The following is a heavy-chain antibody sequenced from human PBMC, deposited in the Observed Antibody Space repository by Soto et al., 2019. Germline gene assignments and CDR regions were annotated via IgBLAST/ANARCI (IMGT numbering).Heavy chain of an antibody. D-gene: IGHD6-19*01. CDR1: GFTFDDYA. CDR3: AKDMGKRGARGQWLVPGVYFQH. Sequence: EVQLVESGGGLVQPGRSLRLSCAASGFTFDDYAMHWVRQAPGKGLEWVSGISWNSGSIGYADSVKGRFTISRDNAKNSLYLQMNSLRAEDTALYYCAKDMGKRGARGQWLVPGVYFQHWRQGTLVTVSS. J-gene: IGHJ1*01. CDR2: ISWNSGSI. V-gene: IGHV3-9*01.